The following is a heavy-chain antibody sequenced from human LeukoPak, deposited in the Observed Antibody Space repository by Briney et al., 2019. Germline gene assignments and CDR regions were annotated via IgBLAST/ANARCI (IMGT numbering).Heavy chain of an antibody. CDR1: GGSISSYY. D-gene: IGHD5-24*01. J-gene: IGHJ4*02. CDR2: IYYSGST. CDR3: ARGEMATSFDY. Sequence: SETLSLTCTVSGGSISSYYRSWIRQPQGKRLEWIGYIYYSGSTNYNPSLKSRVTISVDTSKNQFSLKLSSVTAADTAVYYCARGEMATSFDYWGQGTLVTVSS. V-gene: IGHV4-59*01.